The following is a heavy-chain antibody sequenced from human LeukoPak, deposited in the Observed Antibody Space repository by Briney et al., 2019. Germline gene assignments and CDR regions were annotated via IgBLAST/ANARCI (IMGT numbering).Heavy chain of an antibody. D-gene: IGHD6-13*01. Sequence: PGGSLRLSCAASGFTFDDYAMHWVRQAPGKGLEWVSGISWNSGSIGYADSVKGRFTISRDNAKNSLYLQMNSLRAEDTAVYYCAREGIAAAGTLDYWGQGTLVTVSS. J-gene: IGHJ4*02. V-gene: IGHV3-9*01. CDR1: GFTFDDYA. CDR2: ISWNSGSI. CDR3: AREGIAAAGTLDY.